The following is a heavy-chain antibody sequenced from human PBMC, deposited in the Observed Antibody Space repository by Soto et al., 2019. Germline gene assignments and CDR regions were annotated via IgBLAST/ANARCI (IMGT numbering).Heavy chain of an antibody. V-gene: IGHV2-5*02. CDR1: GFSLTTSGEA. CDR2: IYWDDDK. J-gene: IGHJ4*02. Sequence: QITLRESGPALVKPTQTLTLTCTFSGFSLTTSGEAVAWIRQPPGKALEWLGIIYWDDDKGYSPSLSNIITFTKDTYKNQVFLSMADVDPSDTATYYCAHPVAGTSGRALDYWGQGTRVTVSS. CDR3: AHPVAGTSGRALDY. D-gene: IGHD2-21*02.